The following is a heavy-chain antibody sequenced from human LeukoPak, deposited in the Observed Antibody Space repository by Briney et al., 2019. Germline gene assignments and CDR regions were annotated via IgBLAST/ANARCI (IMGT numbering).Heavy chain of an antibody. CDR3: ARDYYYGSGSYVDY. V-gene: IGHV3-33*01. J-gene: IGHJ4*02. Sequence: GGSLRLSCAASGFTFSSYGMHWVRQAPGKGLEWVAVIWYDESNKYYADSVKGRFTISRNNSKNTLYLQMNSLRAEDTAVYYCARDYYYGSGSYVDYWGQGTLVTVSS. CDR2: IWYDESNK. CDR1: GFTFSSYG. D-gene: IGHD3-10*01.